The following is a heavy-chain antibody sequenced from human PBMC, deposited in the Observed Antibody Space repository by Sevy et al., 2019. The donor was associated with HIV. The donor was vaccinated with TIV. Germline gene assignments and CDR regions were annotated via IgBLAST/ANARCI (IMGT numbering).Heavy chain of an antibody. CDR3: ASTRDYYESNGYYFDF. D-gene: IGHD3-22*01. CDR1: GSTLTQLS. CDR2: FDPEDGKT. J-gene: IGHJ4*02. V-gene: IGHV1-24*01. Sequence: ASVKVSCKVSGSTLTQLSMHWVRQAPGIGLEWMVTFDPEDGKTLYAQKFQGRVTMTEDTSKPTAYMELSSLTSEDTAIYYCASTRDYYESNGYYFDFWGQGTLVTVSS.